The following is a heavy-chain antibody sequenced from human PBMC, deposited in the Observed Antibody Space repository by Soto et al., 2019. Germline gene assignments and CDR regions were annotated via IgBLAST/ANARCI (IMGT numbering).Heavy chain of an antibody. CDR2: INHSGST. D-gene: IGHD6-13*01. CDR1: GGSISSGDYY. Sequence: SETLSLTCTVSGGSISSGDYYWSWIRQPPGKGLEWIGEINHSGSTNYNPSLKSRVTISVDTSKNQFSLKLSSVTAADTAVYYCARGGSSSWYRNNWFDPWGQGTLVTVSS. V-gene: IGHV4-39*07. J-gene: IGHJ5*02. CDR3: ARGGSSSWYRNNWFDP.